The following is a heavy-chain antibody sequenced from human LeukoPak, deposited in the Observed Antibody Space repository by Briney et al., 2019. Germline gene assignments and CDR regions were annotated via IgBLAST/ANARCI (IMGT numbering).Heavy chain of an antibody. D-gene: IGHD2-15*01. CDR2: IYNSGGT. CDR3: ARASFWFDYSGYYFDS. CDR1: GFTISSNY. Sequence: GGSLRLSCAASGFTISSNYMSWVRQAPGKGLEWVSVIYNSGGTYYADSVKGRFTISRDNSKNTVSLQMNSLRAEDTAVYYRARASFWFDYSGYYFDSWGQGTLVTVSS. J-gene: IGHJ4*02. V-gene: IGHV3-66*01.